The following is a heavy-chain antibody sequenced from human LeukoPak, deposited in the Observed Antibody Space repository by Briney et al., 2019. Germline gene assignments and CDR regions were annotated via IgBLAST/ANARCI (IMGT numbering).Heavy chain of an antibody. J-gene: IGHJ4*02. D-gene: IGHD6-13*01. CDR2: IIPIFGTA. Sequence: GASVKVSCKVVAYDFTGYHIHWVRQAPGQGLEWMGGIIPIFGTANYAQKFQGRVTITADESTSTAYMELSSLRSEDTAVYYCARDLGLFFAPFGPDEIAAAAPGDYWGQGTLVTVSS. CDR3: ARDLGLFFAPFGPDEIAAAAPGDY. CDR1: AYDFTGYH. V-gene: IGHV1-69*13.